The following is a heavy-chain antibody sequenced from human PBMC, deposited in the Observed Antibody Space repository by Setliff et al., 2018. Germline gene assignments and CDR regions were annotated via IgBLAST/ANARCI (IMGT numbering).Heavy chain of an antibody. D-gene: IGHD6-19*01. CDR1: GGSISSYY. CDR3: AREQLLDPPGYYYMDV. J-gene: IGHJ6*03. CDR2: IYIGGSA. V-gene: IGHV4-4*07. Sequence: PSETLSLTCTVSGGSISSYYWSWIRQPAGKGLEWIGHIYIGGSANYNPSLKSRVTMSIDTSKNKFSLKLNSVTAADMAAYYCAREQLLDPPGYYYMDVWAKGTTVTVSS.